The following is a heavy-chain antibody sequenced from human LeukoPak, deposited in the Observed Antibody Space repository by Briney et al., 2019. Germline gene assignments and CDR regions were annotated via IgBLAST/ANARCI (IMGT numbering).Heavy chain of an antibody. CDR3: AKDGSGIAARLTAPRGFDY. Sequence: GGSLRLSCAASGFTFSSYGMHWVRQAPGKGLEWGAVISYDGSNKYYADSVKGRFTISRDNSKNTLYLQMNSLRAEDTAVYYCAKDGSGIAARLTAPRGFDYWGQGTLVTVSS. CDR2: ISYDGSNK. CDR1: GFTFSSYG. J-gene: IGHJ4*02. V-gene: IGHV3-30*18. D-gene: IGHD6-6*01.